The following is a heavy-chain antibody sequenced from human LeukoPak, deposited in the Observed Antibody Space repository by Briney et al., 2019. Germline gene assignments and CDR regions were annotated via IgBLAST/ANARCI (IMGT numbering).Heavy chain of an antibody. Sequence: GGSLRLSCAASGFTFSNAWMSWVRQAPGKGLEWVGRIKSKTDGGTTDYAAPVKGRFTISRDDSKNTLYLQMNSLKTEDTAVYYCTTDKSYDFLEWLLVFFDYWGQGTLVTVSS. J-gene: IGHJ4*02. CDR1: GFTFSNAW. V-gene: IGHV3-15*01. CDR2: IKSKTDGGTT. D-gene: IGHD3-3*01. CDR3: TTDKSYDFLEWLLVFFDY.